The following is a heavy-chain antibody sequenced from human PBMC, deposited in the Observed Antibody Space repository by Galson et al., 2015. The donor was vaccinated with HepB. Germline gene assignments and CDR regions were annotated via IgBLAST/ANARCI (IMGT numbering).Heavy chain of an antibody. CDR3: AREHGTRLYYYGMDV. CDR2: TYYRSKWES. CDR1: GDSVSSNSAA. V-gene: IGHV6-1*01. D-gene: IGHD1-1*01. Sequence: CAISGDSVSSNSAAWNWIRQSPSRGLEWLGRTYYRSKWESDYAESVKGRMSINADTSKRQFSLQLRSVTPEDAAVYYCAREHGTRLYYYGMDVWGQGTSVTVSS. J-gene: IGHJ6*02.